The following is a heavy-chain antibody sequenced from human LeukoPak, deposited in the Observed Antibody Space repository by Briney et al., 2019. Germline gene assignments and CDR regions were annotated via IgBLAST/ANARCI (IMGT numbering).Heavy chain of an antibody. CDR2: IYYSGST. Sequence: PSETLSLTCTVSGASFSSSTYYWGWIRQPPGKGLEWIGRIYYSGSTYYNPSLKSRVTMSVDTSKNQFSLKLSSVTAADTAVYCCARHAGGISATGTRPFDYWGQGTLVTVSS. CDR1: GASFSSSTYY. D-gene: IGHD6-13*01. CDR3: ARHAGGISATGTRPFDY. V-gene: IGHV4-39*01. J-gene: IGHJ4*02.